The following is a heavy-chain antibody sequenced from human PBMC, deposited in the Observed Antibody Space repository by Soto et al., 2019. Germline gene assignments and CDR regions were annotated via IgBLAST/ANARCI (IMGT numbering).Heavy chain of an antibody. CDR3: ARGGAADY. V-gene: IGHV1-18*04. Sequence: ASVKVSCKASGYTFTSYGISWVRQAPGQGLEWMGWISGYNGNTKYSQRLQGRVPMTTDTSTSTGYMEVRNLKSDDTDVYYCARGGAADYWGQGTLVPVSS. J-gene: IGHJ4*02. CDR1: GYTFTSYG. CDR2: ISGYNGNT. D-gene: IGHD6-13*01.